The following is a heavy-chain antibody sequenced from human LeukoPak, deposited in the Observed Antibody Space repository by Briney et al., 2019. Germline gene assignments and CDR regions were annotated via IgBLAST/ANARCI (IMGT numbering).Heavy chain of an antibody. Sequence: ASVKVSCKAPGGTFSSYTISWVRQAPGQGLEWMGRIIPILGIANYAQKFQGRVTITADKSTSTAYMELSSLRSEDTAVYYCARGGGIRQPTASSDYWGQGTLVTVSS. CDR3: ARGGGIRQPTASSDY. CDR2: IIPILGIA. D-gene: IGHD3-16*01. V-gene: IGHV1-69*02. J-gene: IGHJ4*02. CDR1: GGTFSSYT.